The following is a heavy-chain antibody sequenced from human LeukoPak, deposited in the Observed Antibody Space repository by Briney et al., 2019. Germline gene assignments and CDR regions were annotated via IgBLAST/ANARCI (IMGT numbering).Heavy chain of an antibody. J-gene: IGHJ5*02. CDR1: GYSISSGYY. V-gene: IGHV4-38-2*01. D-gene: IGHD2-2*01. Sequence: SETLSLTCAVSGYSISSGYYWGWIRQPPGKGLEWIGSIFHSGSTYYNPSLKSRVTISVDTSKNQFSLKLSSVTAADTAVYYCARGGPSVYCSSTSCSWWFDPWGQGTLVTVSS. CDR3: ARGGPSVYCSSTSCSWWFDP. CDR2: IFHSGST.